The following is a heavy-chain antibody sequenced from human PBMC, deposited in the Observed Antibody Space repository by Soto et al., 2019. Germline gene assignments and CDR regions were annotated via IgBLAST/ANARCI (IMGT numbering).Heavy chain of an antibody. Sequence: SETLSLTCTVSGGSISSYYWSGIRQPAGKGLEWIGRIYTSGSTNYNPSLKSRVTMSVDTSKNQFSLKLSSVTAADAAVYYCARDIRIAAAGLYYYYYGMDVWGQGTTVTVSS. V-gene: IGHV4-4*07. CDR3: ARDIRIAAAGLYYYYYGMDV. J-gene: IGHJ6*02. CDR1: GGSISSYY. D-gene: IGHD6-13*01. CDR2: IYTSGST.